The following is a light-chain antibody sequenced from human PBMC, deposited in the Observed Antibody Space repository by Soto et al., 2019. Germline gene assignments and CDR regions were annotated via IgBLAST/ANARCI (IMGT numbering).Light chain of an antibody. J-gene: IGKJ5*01. Sequence: EIVLTQSPAALSVSPGATATLSCRASRSIGSNVAWYQQRPGQVPRLLIYGASTRATGVPARFSASGSGTEFTLTITGLQSEDSALYHCQQYDDWPPITFGQGTRLEIK. V-gene: IGKV3-15*01. CDR1: RSIGSN. CDR2: GAS. CDR3: QQYDDWPPIT.